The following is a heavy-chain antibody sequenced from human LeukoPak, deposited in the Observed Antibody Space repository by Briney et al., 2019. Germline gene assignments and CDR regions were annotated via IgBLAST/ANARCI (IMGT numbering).Heavy chain of an antibody. CDR1: GFTFSSYW. CDR2: INSDGSNT. V-gene: IGHV3-74*01. J-gene: IGHJ4*02. D-gene: IGHD5-24*01. Sequence: GSLRLSCAASGFTFSSYWMNWVRQAPGKGLVWVSRINSDGSNTKYADSVKGRFTISRDNAKNTAYLQMNSLKTEDTAVYYCTRRGDGYNLKDWGQGTLVTVSS. CDR3: TRRGDGYNLKD.